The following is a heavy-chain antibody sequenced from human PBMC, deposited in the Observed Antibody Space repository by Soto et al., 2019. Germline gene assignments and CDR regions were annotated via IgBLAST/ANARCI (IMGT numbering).Heavy chain of an antibody. CDR1: GFTMRNYG. CDR3: VKGNWAYSYNNWFDP. Sequence: PGGSLRLSCAASGFTMRNYGMHWVRQAPGKGLEWVAVLRDDADDAYYADSVKGRFTISRDNSKNTLYLQMSTLRVEDTAVYYCVKGNWAYSYNNWFDPWGQGTLVTVSS. J-gene: IGHJ5*02. V-gene: IGHV3-33*06. CDR2: LRDDADDA. D-gene: IGHD5-18*01.